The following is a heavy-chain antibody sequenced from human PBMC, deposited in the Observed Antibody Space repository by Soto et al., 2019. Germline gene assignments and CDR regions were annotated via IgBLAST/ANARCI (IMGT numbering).Heavy chain of an antibody. Sequence: GGSLRLSCAASGFTFSTYWMHWVRQAPGKGLVWVSRINSEGSTTTYADSVKGRFTISRDNAKNTVYLQMNSLRTDDTAVYYCATVGTGAYNWFDPWGQGTLVTVS. CDR3: ATVGTGAYNWFDP. V-gene: IGHV3-74*03. J-gene: IGHJ5*02. D-gene: IGHD7-27*01. CDR1: GFTFSTYW. CDR2: INSEGSTT.